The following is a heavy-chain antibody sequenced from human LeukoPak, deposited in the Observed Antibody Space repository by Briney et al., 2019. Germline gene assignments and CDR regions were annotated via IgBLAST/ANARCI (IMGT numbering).Heavy chain of an antibody. V-gene: IGHV3-30*03. Sequence: GGSLRLSCAASGFTFSSYGMYWVRQAPGKGLEWVATIPYDGSNTYYADSLKGRFTISRDISKNTRYLQMNSLRAEDTAVYYCSVNMGSGYRFDYWGQGTLVTVSS. CDR2: IPYDGSNT. D-gene: IGHD3-22*01. CDR1: GFTFSSYG. CDR3: SVNMGSGYRFDY. J-gene: IGHJ4*02.